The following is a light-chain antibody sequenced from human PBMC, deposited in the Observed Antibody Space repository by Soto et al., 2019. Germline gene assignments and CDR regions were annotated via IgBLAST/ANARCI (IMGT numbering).Light chain of an antibody. CDR1: SSNIGSHD. CDR2: SNN. V-gene: IGLV1-44*01. CDR3: AAWDDRLIGVV. Sequence: QAVVTQTPSASGTPGQRVTMSCSGSSSNIGSHDVYWYQQLPGTAPKLLIFSNNQRPSGVPDRFSGSKSGTSASLAISGLQSEDQADYYCAAWDDRLIGVVFGGGTKLTVL. J-gene: IGLJ2*01.